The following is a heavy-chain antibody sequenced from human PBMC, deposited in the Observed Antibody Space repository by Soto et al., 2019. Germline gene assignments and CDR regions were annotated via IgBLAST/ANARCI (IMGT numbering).Heavy chain of an antibody. CDR2: MSGAGGAT. Sequence: EVQLLESGGGLVQPGGSLRLSCAASGFTFSNYAMSWVRQAPGQGLEWVSTMSGAGGATFYADSVKGRFTISRDNSKSTLSLQLNSMRVDDTAISYCAKDHGTYASVGGDYWGQGTLVTFSS. CDR3: AKDHGTYASVGGDY. J-gene: IGHJ4*02. V-gene: IGHV3-23*01. D-gene: IGHD1-26*01. CDR1: GFTFSNYA.